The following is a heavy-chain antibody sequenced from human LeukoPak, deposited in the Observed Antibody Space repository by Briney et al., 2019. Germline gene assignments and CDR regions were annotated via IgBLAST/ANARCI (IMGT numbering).Heavy chain of an antibody. V-gene: IGHV1-24*01. CDR3: ATNDYYYDSIVSGVGGY. D-gene: IGHD3-22*01. Sequence: GASVKVSCKASGYTFTGYYMHWVRQAPGKGLEWMGGFDPEDGETIYAQKFQGRATMTEDTSTDTAYMELSSLRSEDTAVYYCATNDYYYDSIVSGVGGYWGQGTLVTVSS. CDR2: FDPEDGET. CDR1: GYTFTGYY. J-gene: IGHJ4*02.